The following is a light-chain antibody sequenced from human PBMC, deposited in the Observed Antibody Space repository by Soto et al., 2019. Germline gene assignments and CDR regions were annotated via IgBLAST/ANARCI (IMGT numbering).Light chain of an antibody. CDR2: DAC. CDR1: QSFRGL. Sequence: EGALTQSPLTLSLSPVSTATRSSMASQSFRGLLAWYQQKPGQATRLLIYDACNRATGIQPRFSGSGSGTDFTLTISSIEPEDSAVYYCKQRHMWPITFGQGTRLEIK. V-gene: IGKV3-11*01. J-gene: IGKJ5*01. CDR3: KQRHMWPIT.